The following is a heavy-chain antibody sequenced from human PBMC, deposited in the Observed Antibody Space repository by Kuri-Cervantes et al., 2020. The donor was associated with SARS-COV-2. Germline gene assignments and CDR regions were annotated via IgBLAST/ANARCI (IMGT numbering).Heavy chain of an antibody. D-gene: IGHD6-6*01. CDR3: AREIALLEYSSSSVPWFDP. Sequence: SVKVSCKASGGTFSSYAISWVRQAPGQGLEWMGGIIPIFGTANYAQKFQGRVTITADESTSTAYMELSSLRSDDTAVYYCAREIALLEYSSSSVPWFDPWGQGTLVTFSS. V-gene: IGHV1-69*13. CDR2: IIPIFGTA. J-gene: IGHJ5*02. CDR1: GGTFSSYA.